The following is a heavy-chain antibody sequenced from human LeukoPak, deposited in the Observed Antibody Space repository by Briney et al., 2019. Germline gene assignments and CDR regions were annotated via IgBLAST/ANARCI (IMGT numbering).Heavy chain of an antibody. D-gene: IGHD3-10*01. Sequence: SETLSLTCTVSGGFISNSNSHWGWIRQPPGKGLEWIGEINHSGYTNYNPSLKSRVTISVDTSKKQFSLKLNSVTAADTAVYYCARIWPDLWGRGTLVTVSS. CDR3: ARIWPDL. CDR2: INHSGYT. V-gene: IGHV4-39*07. J-gene: IGHJ2*01. CDR1: GGFISNSNSH.